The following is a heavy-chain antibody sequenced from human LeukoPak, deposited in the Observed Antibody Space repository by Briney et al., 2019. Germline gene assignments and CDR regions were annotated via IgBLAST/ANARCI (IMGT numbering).Heavy chain of an antibody. Sequence: GGSLRLSCAASGFTFSSYAMSWVRQAPGKGLEWVSAISGSGGSTYYADSVKGRFTVSRDNSKNTLYLQMNSLRAEDTAVYYCAKDSSIVAYPLYYFDYWGQGTLVTVSS. V-gene: IGHV3-23*01. CDR1: GFTFSSYA. J-gene: IGHJ4*02. CDR3: AKDSSIVAYPLYYFDY. D-gene: IGHD5-12*01. CDR2: ISGSGGST.